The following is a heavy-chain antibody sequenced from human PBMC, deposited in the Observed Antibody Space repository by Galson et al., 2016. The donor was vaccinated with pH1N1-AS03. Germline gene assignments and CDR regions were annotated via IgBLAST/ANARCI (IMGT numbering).Heavy chain of an antibody. CDR2: IYPGDSDT. CDR1: GSSFARYW. Sequence: QSGAEVKKPGESLKISCKGSGSSFARYWIGWVRQMPGKGLEWMGVIYPGDSDTRYSPSFQGLVTISVDKTFNTAYLQWGSLEASDTAMYYCARDAGTDYFDHWGQGTLFTVPS. CDR3: ARDAGTDYFDH. D-gene: IGHD6-13*01. V-gene: IGHV5-51*01. J-gene: IGHJ4*02.